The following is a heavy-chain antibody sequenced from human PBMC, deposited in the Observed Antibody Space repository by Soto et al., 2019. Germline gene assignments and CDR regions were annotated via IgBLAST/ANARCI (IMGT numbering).Heavy chain of an antibody. CDR2: ISNDGSNK. CDR3: AKDEWLVLGYYYYGMDV. Sequence: GGSLRLSCAASGFSFSTYGMHSVRQAPGKGLEWVAFISNDGSNKYYADSVKGRFTISRDNSKNTLYLQMNSLRAEDTAVYYCAKDEWLVLGYYYYGMDVWGQGTTVTVSS. D-gene: IGHD6-19*01. J-gene: IGHJ6*02. CDR1: GFSFSTYG. V-gene: IGHV3-30*18.